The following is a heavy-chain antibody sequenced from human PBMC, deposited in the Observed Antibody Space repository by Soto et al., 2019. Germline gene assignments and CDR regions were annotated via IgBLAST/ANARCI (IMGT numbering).Heavy chain of an antibody. CDR2: MNPNSGNT. CDR3: ARGLEWSRSLDP. CDR1: GYTFTSYD. Sequence: QVQLVQSGAEVKKPGASVKVSCKASGYTFTSYDINWVRQATGQGLEWMGWMNPNSGNTGYAQKFEGGVTMTRNTSISTAYMELSSLRSEDLAVYYCARGLEWSRSLDPWGQGTLVTVSS. D-gene: IGHD3-3*01. J-gene: IGHJ5*02. V-gene: IGHV1-8*01.